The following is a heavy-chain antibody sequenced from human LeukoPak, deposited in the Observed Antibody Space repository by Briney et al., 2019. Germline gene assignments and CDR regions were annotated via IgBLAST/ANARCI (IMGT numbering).Heavy chain of an antibody. D-gene: IGHD3-22*01. J-gene: IGHJ4*02. V-gene: IGHV3-7*03. Sequence: GGSLRLSCEGSAFIFSGHWMNWVRQTPGKGLEWVASIKEDGCERQYVDSVEGRFSISRDNTKGSLFLQLNSLRAEDTAVYYCAKDHGWLPHDWGQGTLVTVSS. CDR3: AKDHGWLPHD. CDR1: AFIFSGHW. CDR2: IKEDGCER.